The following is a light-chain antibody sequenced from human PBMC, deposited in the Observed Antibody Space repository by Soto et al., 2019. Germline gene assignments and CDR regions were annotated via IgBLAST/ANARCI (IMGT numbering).Light chain of an antibody. V-gene: IGLV2-18*02. CDR3: ISFTSTSALYV. CDR2: DVN. Sequence: QSALTQPPSVSGSPGQSVTISCTATTTDIDNYDSVSWYQQAPGTAPKLIIYDVNNRPSGAPDRFSGSTSGNTASLTISGLQAEDETDYYCISFTSTSALYVFGTGTKVTVL. CDR1: TTDIDNYDS. J-gene: IGLJ1*01.